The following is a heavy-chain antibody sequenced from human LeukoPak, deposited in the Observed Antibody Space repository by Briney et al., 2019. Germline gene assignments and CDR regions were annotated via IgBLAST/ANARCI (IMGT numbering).Heavy chain of an antibody. CDR3: ASGSGWYRYFQH. Sequence: PSETLSLTCAVSGGSFSGYYWSWIRQPPGKGLEWIGEIHHSGSTNYNPSLKSRVTISVDTSKNQFSLKLSSVTAADTAVYYCASGSGWYRYFQHWGQGTLVTVSS. J-gene: IGHJ1*01. D-gene: IGHD6-19*01. CDR2: IHHSGST. CDR1: GGSFSGYY. V-gene: IGHV4-34*01.